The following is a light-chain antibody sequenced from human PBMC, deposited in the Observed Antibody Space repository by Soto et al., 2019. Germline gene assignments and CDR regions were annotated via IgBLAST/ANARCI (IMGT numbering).Light chain of an antibody. CDR3: CSYAGFTNHV. CDR1: SSDIDVYDL. V-gene: IGLV2-23*02. CDR2: VVS. Sequence: QSALTQPASVSGSPGQSITISCTGTSSDIDVYDLVSWYRQYPGKAPKLMIYVVSKRPSGVSDRFSCFKSGNTASLTISGFQTEDAVDYYCCSYAGFTNHVFGSGPKLTV. J-gene: IGLJ1*01.